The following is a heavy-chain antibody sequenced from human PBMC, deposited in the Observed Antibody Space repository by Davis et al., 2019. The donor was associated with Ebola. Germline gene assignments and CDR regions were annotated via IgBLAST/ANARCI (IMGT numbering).Heavy chain of an antibody. CDR1: RFTFSSYN. V-gene: IGHV3-21*01. D-gene: IGHD3-9*01. J-gene: IGHJ4*02. Sequence: GESLKISCAASRFTFSSYNMNWVRQAPGKGLEWVSSISSSSSYMYYADSVKGRFTISRDDAKNSLYLQMNSLRHEDTGVYYCARSYEYSFETWGQGTLVTVSS. CDR3: ARSYEYSFET. CDR2: ISSSSSYM.